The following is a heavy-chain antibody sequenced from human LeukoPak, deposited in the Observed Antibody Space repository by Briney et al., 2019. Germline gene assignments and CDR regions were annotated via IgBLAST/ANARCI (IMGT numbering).Heavy chain of an antibody. V-gene: IGHV3-7*01. CDR3: ARDVSVSGMDV. J-gene: IGHJ6*04. CDR1: GLILSNYW. CDR2: IKTDGSEK. Sequence: GGSLRLSCAPSGLILSNYWMSWVRQAPGKGLEWVANIKTDGSEKYYVDSVKGRFTICRDNPKNSLYLQMNSLRAEDTAIYYCARDVSVSGMDVWGKGTTVSVSS. D-gene: IGHD5/OR15-5a*01.